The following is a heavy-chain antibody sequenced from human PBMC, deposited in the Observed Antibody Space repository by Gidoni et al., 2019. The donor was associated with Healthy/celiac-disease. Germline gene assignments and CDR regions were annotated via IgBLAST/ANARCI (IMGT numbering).Heavy chain of an antibody. V-gene: IGHV4-34*01. CDR2: INHSGST. Sequence: QVQLQQWGAGLLKPPETLSLTCAVYGGALSGYSWSWIRQPPGKGLEWIGEINHSGSTNYNPSLKSRVTISVDTSKNQFSLKLSSVTAADTAVYYCARGKVPYSSASDYWGQGTLVTVSS. CDR1: GGALSGYS. J-gene: IGHJ4*02. D-gene: IGHD6-6*01. CDR3: ARGKVPYSSASDY.